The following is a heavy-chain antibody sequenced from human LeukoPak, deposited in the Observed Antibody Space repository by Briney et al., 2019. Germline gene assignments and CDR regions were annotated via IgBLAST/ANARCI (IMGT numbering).Heavy chain of an antibody. CDR2: MNPNSGNT. J-gene: IGHJ5*02. V-gene: IGHV1-8*01. Sequence: ASVKVSCKASGYTFTSYDINWVRQATGQGLEWMGWMNPNSGNTGYAQKFQGRVTMTRNTSISTAYMELSSLRSEDTAVYYCARGLILTGYFGNWFDPWGQGTLVTVSS. D-gene: IGHD3-9*01. CDR1: GYTFTSYD. CDR3: ARGLILTGYFGNWFDP.